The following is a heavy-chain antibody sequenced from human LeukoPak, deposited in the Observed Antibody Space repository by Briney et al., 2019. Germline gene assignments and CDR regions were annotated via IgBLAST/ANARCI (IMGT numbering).Heavy chain of an antibody. D-gene: IGHD4-17*01. CDR2: ISSSSSYI. CDR3: ARARSYGDHGDY. CDR1: GFTFSSYS. J-gene: IGHJ4*02. V-gene: IGHV3-21*01. Sequence: GGSLRLSCAASGFTFSSYSMNWVRQAPGKGLEWVSSISSSSSYIYYADSVKGRSTISRDNAKNSLYLQMNSLRAEDTAVYYCARARSYGDHGDYWGQGTLVTVSS.